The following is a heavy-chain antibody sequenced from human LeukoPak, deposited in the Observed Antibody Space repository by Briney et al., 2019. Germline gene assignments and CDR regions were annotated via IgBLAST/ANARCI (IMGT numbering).Heavy chain of an antibody. CDR2: INHSGST. D-gene: IGHD3-16*01. CDR1: GGSFSGYY. CDR3: ARAPGGTYAFDI. V-gene: IGHV4-34*01. J-gene: IGHJ3*02. Sequence: SETLSLTCAVYGGSFSGYYWSWIRQPPGKGLEWIGEINHSGSTNYNPSLKSRVTISVDTSKNQFSLKLSSVTAADTAVYYCARAPGGTYAFDIWGQGTMVTVSS.